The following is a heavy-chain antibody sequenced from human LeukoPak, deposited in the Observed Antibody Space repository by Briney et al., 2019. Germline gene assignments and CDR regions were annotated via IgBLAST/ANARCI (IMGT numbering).Heavy chain of an antibody. J-gene: IGHJ6*03. D-gene: IGHD3-16*01. CDR2: IYYSGYT. CDR3: ARETSQKGAHYMDV. CDR1: GFTFSSHS. V-gene: IGHV4-59*11. Sequence: PGGSLRLSCAASGFTFSSHSMHWVRQAPGKGLEWIGNIYYSGYTTYSPSLRSRVTIPVDTSKNQFSLKLSSVTAADTAVYYCARETSQKGAHYMDVWGKGTTITISS.